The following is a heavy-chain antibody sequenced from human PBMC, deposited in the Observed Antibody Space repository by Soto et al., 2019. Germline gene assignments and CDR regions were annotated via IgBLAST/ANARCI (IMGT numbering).Heavy chain of an antibody. Sequence: PGGSLRLSCAASGFTFSSYSMNWVRQAPGKGLEWVSYISSGSGTIYYADSVKGRFTISRDNAKNSLYLQMNSLRAEDTAVYYCAIIETNDDILTGYGNDAFDIWGQGTMVTVSS. D-gene: IGHD3-9*01. V-gene: IGHV3-48*01. J-gene: IGHJ3*02. CDR3: AIIETNDDILTGYGNDAFDI. CDR1: GFTFSSYS. CDR2: ISSGSGTI.